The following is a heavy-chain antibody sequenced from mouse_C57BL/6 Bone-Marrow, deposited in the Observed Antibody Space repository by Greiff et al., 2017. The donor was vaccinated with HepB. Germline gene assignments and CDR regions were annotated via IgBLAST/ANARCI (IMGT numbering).Heavy chain of an antibody. Sequence: EVKLVESGEGLVKPGGSLKLSCAASGFPFSSYAMSWVRQTPETRLEWVAYISSGGDYIYYADTVKGRFTSSRDNARNTLYLQMSRLKSEDTAMYYCTRGGHSMIHWYVDVWGTGTTVTVSS. J-gene: IGHJ1*03. V-gene: IGHV5-9-1*02. CDR3: TRGGHSMIHWYVDV. D-gene: IGHD2-3*01. CDR2: ISSGGDYI. CDR1: GFPFSSYA.